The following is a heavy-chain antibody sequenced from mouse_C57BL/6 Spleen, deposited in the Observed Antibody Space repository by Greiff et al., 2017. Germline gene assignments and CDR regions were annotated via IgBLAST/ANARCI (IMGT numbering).Heavy chain of an antibody. Sequence: VQLQQSGAALVRPGASVKLSCTASGFNINDYYMHWVKQRPEQGLEWIGRIGSEVGDTESAPKFQGKATITADTSSNTAYLQLSSLTSEDTAVYYCTTCGTQYYLDYWGQGTTLTVSS. J-gene: IGHJ2*01. V-gene: IGHV14-1*01. CDR2: IGSEVGDT. CDR3: TTCGTQYYLDY. D-gene: IGHD1-1*02. CDR1: GFNINDYY.